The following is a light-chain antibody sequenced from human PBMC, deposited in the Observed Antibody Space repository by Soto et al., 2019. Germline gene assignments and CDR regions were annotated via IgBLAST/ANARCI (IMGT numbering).Light chain of an antibody. CDR1: QSISSW. CDR3: QQYNSAFWT. CDR2: KAS. J-gene: IGKJ1*01. V-gene: IGKV1-5*03. Sequence: DIQMTQSPSTLSASVGDRVTITCRASQSISSWLAWYQQKPGKAPKLLIYKASSLESGVPSRFSGSGSGTEFTLTISSLQPDDFATYYCQQYNSAFWTFGQGTKVEIK.